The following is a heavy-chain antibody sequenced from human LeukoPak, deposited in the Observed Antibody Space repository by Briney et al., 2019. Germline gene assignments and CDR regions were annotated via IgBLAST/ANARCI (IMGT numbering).Heavy chain of an antibody. J-gene: IGHJ4*02. CDR2: ISYDGSNK. Sequence: AGGSLRLSCAASGFTFSSYAMSWVRQAPGKGLEWVAVISYDGSNKYYADSVKGRFTISRDNSKNTLYLQMNSLRAEDTAVYYCARFNWGPINYWGQGTLVTVSS. D-gene: IGHD7-27*01. CDR3: ARFNWGPINY. V-gene: IGHV3-30-3*01. CDR1: GFTFSSYA.